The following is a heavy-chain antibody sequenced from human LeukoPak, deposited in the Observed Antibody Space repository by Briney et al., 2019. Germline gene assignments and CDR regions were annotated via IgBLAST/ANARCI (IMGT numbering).Heavy chain of an antibody. J-gene: IGHJ6*02. CDR3: TTERNWELLRPYGLDI. V-gene: IGHV3-15*01. Sequence: GGSLRLSCAASGFTFTTYWMHWVRQAPGKGLEWVGRIRTKIEGETRDYPAPVKGRFTISRDDSKTTLYLQMNGLKTEDSAVYYCTTERNWELLRPYGLDIWGQGTTVTVSS. CDR2: IRTKIEGETR. D-gene: IGHD1-26*01. CDR1: GFTFTTYW.